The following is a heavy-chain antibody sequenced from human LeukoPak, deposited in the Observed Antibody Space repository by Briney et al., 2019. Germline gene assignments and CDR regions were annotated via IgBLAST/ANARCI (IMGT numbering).Heavy chain of an antibody. D-gene: IGHD6-19*01. J-gene: IGHJ5*02. Sequence: GASVKVSCKASGGTFSNYAISWVRQAPGQGLEWMGWISAYNGNTNYAQKLQGRVTMTTDTSTSTAYMELRSLRSDDTAVYYCAREAGIAVAGTRGGWFDPWGQGTLVTVSS. CDR2: ISAYNGNT. CDR1: GGTFSNYA. V-gene: IGHV1-18*01. CDR3: AREAGIAVAGTRGGWFDP.